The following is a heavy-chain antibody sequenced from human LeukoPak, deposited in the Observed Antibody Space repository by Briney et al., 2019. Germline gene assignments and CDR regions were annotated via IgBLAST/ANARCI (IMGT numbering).Heavy chain of an antibody. CDR1: GFTFGTYW. CDR2: ISRSGGST. V-gene: IGHV3-23*01. D-gene: IGHD3-22*01. J-gene: IGHJ6*02. Sequence: GSLRLSCAASGFTFGTYWMHWVRQAPGKGLEWVSAISRSGGSTYYADSVKGRSTISRDNSKNTLYLQMSSLRAEDTAIYYCAKPYYYDSTGYEYYYYGMDVWGQGTTVTVSS. CDR3: AKPYYYDSTGYEYYYYGMDV.